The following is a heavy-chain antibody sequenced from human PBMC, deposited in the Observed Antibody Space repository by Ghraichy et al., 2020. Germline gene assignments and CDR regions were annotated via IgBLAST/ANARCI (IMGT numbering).Heavy chain of an antibody. Sequence: SETLSLTCAIQGLSFTSNYWSWIRQSPEKGLEWIGEVNQRGNSDYNPSLKSRVTISLDTSKKELSLNLTSVTAADTAVYYCARERVVAGTDWFFDLWGPGTLVTVSS. D-gene: IGHD6-19*01. CDR2: VNQRGNS. CDR1: GLSFTSNY. V-gene: IGHV4-34*01. CDR3: ARERVVAGTDWFFDL. J-gene: IGHJ2*01.